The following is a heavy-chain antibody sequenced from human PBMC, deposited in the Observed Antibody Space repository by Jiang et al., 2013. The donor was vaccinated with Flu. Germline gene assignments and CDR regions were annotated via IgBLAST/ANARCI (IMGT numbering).Heavy chain of an antibody. CDR3: AGATSIYSAGRFDY. D-gene: IGHD3-9*01. J-gene: IGHJ4*02. Sequence: KSRVTISIDTSKNQFSLKLTSVTAADTAVYYCAGATSIYSAGRFDYWGQGTLVTVSS. V-gene: IGHV4-34*01.